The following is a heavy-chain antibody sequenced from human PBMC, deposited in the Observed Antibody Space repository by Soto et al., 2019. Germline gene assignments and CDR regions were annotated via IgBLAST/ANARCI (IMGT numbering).Heavy chain of an antibody. CDR2: IYYTGTT. D-gene: IGHD5-18*01. V-gene: IGHV4-61*01. CDR3: ARNSRGYIYGYYFDS. CDR1: GGSVHNGSYY. Sequence: SETLSLTCTVSGGSVHNGSYYWSWLRQPPGKGLEWIGYIYYTGTTNYNPSLKSHVTISVDTSKNQFSLKVKSVSAADTAVYFCARNSRGYIYGYYFDSCGQGTLVTVPS. J-gene: IGHJ4*02.